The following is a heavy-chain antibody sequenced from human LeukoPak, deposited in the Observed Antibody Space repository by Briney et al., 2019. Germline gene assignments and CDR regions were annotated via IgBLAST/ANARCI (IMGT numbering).Heavy chain of an antibody. CDR3: ARYSESKLVRYYFDY. D-gene: IGHD6-13*01. CDR2: IYYSGRT. CDR1: GVSISDYY. J-gene: IGHJ4*02. V-gene: IGHV4-59*01. Sequence: SGTLSLTCTVSGVSISDYYWNWMRQPPGKGLEWIGYIYYSGRTNYNPSLKSRVSISVDTSKNQFSLKLSSVTAADTAVYYCARYSESKLVRYYFDYWGQGTLVTVSS.